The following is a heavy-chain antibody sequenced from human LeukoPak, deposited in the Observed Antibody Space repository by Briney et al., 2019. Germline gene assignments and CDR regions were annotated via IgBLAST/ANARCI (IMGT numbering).Heavy chain of an antibody. V-gene: IGHV1-2*02. D-gene: IGHD2-21*02. CDR1: GYTFTGYY. CDR2: INPNSGGT. CDR3: ARGNWHIVVVTAIPYYYGMDV. J-gene: IGHJ6*02. Sequence: ASVKVSCKASGYTFTGYYMHWVRQAPGQGLEWMGWINPNSGGTNYAQKFQGRVTMTRDTSISTAYMELSRLGSDDTAVYYCARGNWHIVVVTAIPYYYGMDVWGQGTTVTASS.